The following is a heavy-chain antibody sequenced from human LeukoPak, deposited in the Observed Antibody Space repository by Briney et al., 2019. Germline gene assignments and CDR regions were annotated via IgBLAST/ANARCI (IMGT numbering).Heavy chain of an antibody. J-gene: IGHJ6*02. D-gene: IGHD1-26*01. CDR1: GFTFSSYS. CDR3: ARSKSYSYYGMDV. CDR2: ISSSSSYI. Sequence: GGSLRLSCAASGFTFSSYSMNWVRQAPGKGLEWVSSISSSSSYIYHADSVKGRFTISRDNAKNSLYLQMNSLRAEDTAVYYCARSKSYSYYGMDVWGQGTTVTVSS. V-gene: IGHV3-21*01.